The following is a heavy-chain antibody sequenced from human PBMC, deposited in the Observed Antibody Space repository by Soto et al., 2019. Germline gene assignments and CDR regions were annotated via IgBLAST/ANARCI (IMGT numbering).Heavy chain of an antibody. CDR1: GYTFTDDY. D-gene: IGHD1-7*01. CDR3: AREGRMTGTTLEY. V-gene: IGHV1-2*06. CDR2: INPQSGDT. Sequence: ASVKVSCKASGYTFTDDYIHWVRQAPGQGLEWMGRINPQSGDTKSTQKFQGRVTMTRDTSISTAYMELSRLRSDDSAVYYCAREGRMTGTTLEYWGPGPLVTVSS. J-gene: IGHJ4*01.